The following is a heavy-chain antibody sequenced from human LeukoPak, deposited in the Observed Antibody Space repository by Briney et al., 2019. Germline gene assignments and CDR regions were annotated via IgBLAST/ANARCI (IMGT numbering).Heavy chain of an antibody. CDR2: VNPNSGDT. CDR1: GFIFTGYH. V-gene: IGHV1-2*02. Sequence: ASVKVSCKASGFIFTGYHMHWVRQAPGQGLEWMGWVNPNSGDTNYVQKFQGRVTMTTDTSISTAYMDLSGLRSDDTAVYYCARDDGLDYWGQGTLVTVSS. CDR3: ARDDGLDY. J-gene: IGHJ4*02.